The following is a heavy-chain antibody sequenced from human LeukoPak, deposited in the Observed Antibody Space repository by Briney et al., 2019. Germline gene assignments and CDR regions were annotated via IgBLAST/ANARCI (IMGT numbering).Heavy chain of an antibody. J-gene: IGHJ3*02. CDR1: GYTFTSYY. CDR2: INPSGGST. V-gene: IGHV1-46*01. CDR3: ARVYRVPGRGLTQYNWNDKLGAFDI. Sequence: ASVKVSCKASGYTFTSYYMHWVRQAPGQGLEWMGIINPSGGSTSYAQKFQGRVTMTRDTSTSTVYMELSSLRSEDTAVYYCARVYRVPGRGLTQYNWNDKLGAFDIWGQGTMVTVSS. D-gene: IGHD1-1*01.